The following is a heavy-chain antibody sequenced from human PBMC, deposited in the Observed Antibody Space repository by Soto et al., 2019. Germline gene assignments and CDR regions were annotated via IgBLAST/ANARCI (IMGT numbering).Heavy chain of an antibody. CDR1: GGSISSYY. CDR3: ARHTNYYDSSGRSGGMDV. Sequence: SETLSLTCTVSGGSISSYYWSWIRQPPGKGLEWIGYIYYSGSTNYNPSLKSRVTISVDTSKNQFSLKLSSVTAADTAVYYCARHTNYYDSSGRSGGMDVWGQGTTVTVSS. V-gene: IGHV4-59*08. D-gene: IGHD3-22*01. J-gene: IGHJ6*02. CDR2: IYYSGST.